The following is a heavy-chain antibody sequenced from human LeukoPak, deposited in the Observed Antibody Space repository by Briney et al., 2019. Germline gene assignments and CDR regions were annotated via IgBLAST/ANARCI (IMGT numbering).Heavy chain of an antibody. Sequence: GGSLRLSCAASGFTINSYYMSWVRQAPGKGLEWVSIIYYEDSTYYADSVKGRFTISRDTSKNTLFLQMNSLRSEDTAVSYCAKTALTGTDAFDVWGQGKMVTVSS. CDR3: AKTALTGTDAFDV. CDR2: IYYEDST. J-gene: IGHJ3*01. V-gene: IGHV3-66*02. CDR1: GFTINSYY. D-gene: IGHD1-14*01.